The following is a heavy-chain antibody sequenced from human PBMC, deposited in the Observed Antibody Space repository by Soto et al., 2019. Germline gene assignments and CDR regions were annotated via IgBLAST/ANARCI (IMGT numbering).Heavy chain of an antibody. CDR3: AKFLGSSDHYYVKGALDM. J-gene: IGHJ3*02. V-gene: IGHV1-69*06. Sequence: QVQLVQSGAEMKKPGSSVKVSCKASGGIFSSYPLSWVRQAPGQGLEWMGEIIPVFGTSNYALKFQGRVTITADKSTRTAYMELTSLRSEDTAVYYCAKFLGSSDHYYVKGALDMWGQGTMVTVS. D-gene: IGHD3-22*01. CDR2: IIPVFGTS. CDR1: GGIFSSYP.